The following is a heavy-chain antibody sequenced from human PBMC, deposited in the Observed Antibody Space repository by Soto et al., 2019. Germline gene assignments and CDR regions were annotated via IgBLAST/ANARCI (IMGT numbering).Heavy chain of an antibody. Sequence: QVQLQQWGAGLLKPSETLSLTCAVYGGSFSGYYWSWIRQPPGKGLEWIGEINHSGSTNYNPSLKSRVTISVATSKNQFSLKLSSVTAADTAVYYCARGYGSGSYYVVFDYWGQGTLVTVSS. CDR1: GGSFSGYY. V-gene: IGHV4-34*01. CDR2: INHSGST. D-gene: IGHD3-10*01. J-gene: IGHJ4*02. CDR3: ARGYGSGSYYVVFDY.